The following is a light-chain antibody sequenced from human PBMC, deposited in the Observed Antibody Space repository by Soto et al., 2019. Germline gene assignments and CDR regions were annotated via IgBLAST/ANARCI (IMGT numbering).Light chain of an antibody. J-gene: IGLJ2*01. V-gene: IGLV2-14*01. CDR3: ASYTSSSTSVI. Sequence: QSVLTHPASVSGSPGQSITISCTGTSSDVGGYKYVSWYQQHPDKAPKLIIFEVSNRPSGISSRFSGSKSGNTASLTISGLRAEDEADYYCASYTSSSTSVIFGRGTKLTVL. CDR2: EVS. CDR1: SSDVGGYKY.